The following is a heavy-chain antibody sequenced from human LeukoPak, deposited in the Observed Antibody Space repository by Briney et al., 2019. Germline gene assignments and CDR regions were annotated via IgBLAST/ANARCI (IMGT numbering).Heavy chain of an antibody. CDR2: INPNSGGT. CDR1: GYTFTGYY. V-gene: IGHV1-2*02. D-gene: IGHD3-22*01. Sequence: ASVKVSCKASGYTFTGYYMHWVRQAPGQGLEWMGWINPNSGGTNYAQKFQGRVTMTRDTSISTAYMELSRLRSDDTAVYYCARDPHYYDSSGYHADVDYWGQGTLVTVSS. CDR3: ARDPHYYDSSGYHADVDY. J-gene: IGHJ4*02.